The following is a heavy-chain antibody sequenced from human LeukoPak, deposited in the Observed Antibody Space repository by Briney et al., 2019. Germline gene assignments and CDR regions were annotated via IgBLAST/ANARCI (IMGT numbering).Heavy chain of an antibody. J-gene: IGHJ5*02. D-gene: IGHD4-23*01. Sequence: SETLSLTCTVSGGSISSYYWSWIRQPAGKGLEWIGRIYTSGSTNYNPSLKSRVTMSVDTSMNQFSLKLSSVTAADTAVYYCARDPPVGNWFDPWGQGTLVTVSS. V-gene: IGHV4-4*07. CDR2: IYTSGST. CDR1: GGSISSYY. CDR3: ARDPPVGNWFDP.